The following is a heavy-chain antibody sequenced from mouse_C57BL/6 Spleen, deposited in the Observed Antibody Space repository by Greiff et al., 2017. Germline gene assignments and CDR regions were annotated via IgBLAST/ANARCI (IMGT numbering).Heavy chain of an antibody. CDR3: ASAIVANEAWLDY. CDR1: GYTFTSYW. Sequence: VQLQQPGAELVKPGASVKLSCKASGYTFTSYWMHWVKQRPGRGLEWIGRINPSSGGTNYNEKFKSKATLTVDKSSSTAYMQLSSLTSEDSAVDDCASAIVANEAWLDYWGKGTLVTVSS. CDR2: INPSSGGT. D-gene: IGHD2-12*01. J-gene: IGHJ4*01. V-gene: IGHV1-72*01.